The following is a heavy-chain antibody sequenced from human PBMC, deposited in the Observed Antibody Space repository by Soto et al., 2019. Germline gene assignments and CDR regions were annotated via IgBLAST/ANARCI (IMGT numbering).Heavy chain of an antibody. CDR3: ASTRVTRNYYYYGMDV. Sequence: QVQLVQSGAEVKKPVSSVKVSCKASGGTFSSYAISWVRPAPGQGLEWMGGSIPIVGTANYAQKFQCRVTITADESTSTAYMELSSLRAEDTAVYYCASTRVTRNYYYYGMDVWGQGTTVTVSS. CDR1: GGTFSSYA. CDR2: SIPIVGTA. D-gene: IGHD4-17*01. V-gene: IGHV1-69*01. J-gene: IGHJ6*02.